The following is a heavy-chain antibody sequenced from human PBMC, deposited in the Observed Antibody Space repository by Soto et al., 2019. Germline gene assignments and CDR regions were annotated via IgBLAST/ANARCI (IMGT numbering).Heavy chain of an antibody. CDR2: MYHSGST. J-gene: IGHJ4*02. V-gene: IGHV4-30-2*01. CDR3: AGRYGYSFDY. D-gene: IGHD6-13*01. Sequence: SETLSLTCAVSGGSISSGGYSWSWIRQPPGKGLEWIGYMYHSGSTYYNPSLKSRVTISIDRSKNQFSLKLSSVTAADTAVYYCAGRYGYSFDYWGQGTLVIVSS. CDR1: GGSISSGGYS.